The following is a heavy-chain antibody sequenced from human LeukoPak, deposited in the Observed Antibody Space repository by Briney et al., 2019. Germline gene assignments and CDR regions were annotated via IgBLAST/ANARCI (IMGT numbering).Heavy chain of an antibody. CDR2: FDPEDGET. Sequence: ASVKVSCKVSGYTLTELSMHWVRQAPGKGLEWMGGFDPEDGETIYAQKFQGRVTMTEDTSTDTAYMELSSLRSEDTAVYYCARDHGVYNWFDPWGQGTLVTVSS. J-gene: IGHJ5*02. CDR1: GYTLTELS. V-gene: IGHV1-24*01. D-gene: IGHD2-8*01. CDR3: ARDHGVYNWFDP.